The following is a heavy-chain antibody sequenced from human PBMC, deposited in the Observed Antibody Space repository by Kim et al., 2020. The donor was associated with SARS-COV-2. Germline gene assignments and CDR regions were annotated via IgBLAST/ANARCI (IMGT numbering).Heavy chain of an antibody. Sequence: TLSLTCTVSGGSISSGGYYWSWIRQHPGKGLEWIGYFYYSGSPYYNPSLKSRVTISVDTSKNQFSLKLSSVTAADTAVYYCARDRHSSCYGLDVWGQGTTVTVSS. D-gene: IGHD6-6*01. V-gene: IGHV4-31*03. CDR2: FYYSGSP. J-gene: IGHJ6*02. CDR3: ARDRHSSCYGLDV. CDR1: GGSISSGGYY.